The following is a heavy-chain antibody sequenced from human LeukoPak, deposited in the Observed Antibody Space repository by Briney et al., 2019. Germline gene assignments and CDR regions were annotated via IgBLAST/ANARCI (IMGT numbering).Heavy chain of an antibody. CDR2: IKQDGSEQ. J-gene: IGHJ4*02. D-gene: IGHD1-26*01. CDR1: GFTFSSYE. Sequence: AGGSLRLSCAASGFTFSSYEMNWVRQAPGKGPEWVANIKQDGSEQYYVDSLKGRFTISRDNTQNSLYLQMNSLRAEDTAVYYCARDKIVGATLLDYWGQGALVIVSS. CDR3: ARDKIVGATLLDY. V-gene: IGHV3-7*01.